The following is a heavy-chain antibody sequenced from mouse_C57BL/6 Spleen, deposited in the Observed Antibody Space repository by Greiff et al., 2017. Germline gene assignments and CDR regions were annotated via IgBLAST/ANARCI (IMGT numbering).Heavy chain of an antibody. D-gene: IGHD1-1*01. CDR3: ARQDTTVVATVDY. CDR2: ISSGGSYT. J-gene: IGHJ2*01. Sequence: DVQLQESGGDLVKPGGSLKLSCAASGFTFSSYGMSWVRQTPDKRLEWVATISSGGSYTYYPDSVKGRFTISRDNAKNTLYLQMSSLKSEDTAMYYCARQDTTVVATVDYWGQGTTLTVSS. V-gene: IGHV5-6*01. CDR1: GFTFSSYG.